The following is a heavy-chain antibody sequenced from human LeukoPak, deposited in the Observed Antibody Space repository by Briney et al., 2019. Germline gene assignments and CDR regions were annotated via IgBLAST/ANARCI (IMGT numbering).Heavy chain of an antibody. V-gene: IGHV3-7*01. D-gene: IGHD5-24*01. Sequence: GGSLRLSCAASGFTFSSYAMSWVRQAPGKGLEWVANIKQDGSEKYYVDSVKGRFTISRDNAKNSLYLQMNSLRAEDTAVYYCTRDSVTGGKRRDGYNIDYWGQGTLVTVSS. CDR1: GFTFSSYA. J-gene: IGHJ4*02. CDR2: IKQDGSEK. CDR3: TRDSVTGGKRRDGYNIDY.